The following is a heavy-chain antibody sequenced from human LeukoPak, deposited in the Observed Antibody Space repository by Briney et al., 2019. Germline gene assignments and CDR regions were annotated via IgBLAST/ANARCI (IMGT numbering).Heavy chain of an antibody. CDR2: IYYSGST. J-gene: IGHJ5*02. V-gene: IGHV4-59*01. Sequence: SETLSLTCTVSGGSISSYYWSWIRQPPGKGLEWLGYIYYSGSTNYNPPLKSRVTISVDTSKNQFSLKLSSVTAADTAVYYCARRPSGSGSYGFDPWGQETLVTVSS. CDR1: GGSISSYY. D-gene: IGHD3-10*01. CDR3: ARRPSGSGSYGFDP.